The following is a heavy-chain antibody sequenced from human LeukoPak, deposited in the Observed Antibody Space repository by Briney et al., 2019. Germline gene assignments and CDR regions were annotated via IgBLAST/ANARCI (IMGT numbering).Heavy chain of an antibody. D-gene: IGHD2-2*02. CDR1: GYSFPNYW. Sequence: KAGESLKISCKGSGYSFPNYWIGWVRQMPGKGLEWMGIIYPGDSHTRYSPSFQDQVTISVDKSISTAYLQWSSLKVSDTAMYYCARGPYAYTSSATLGSYNWFDPWGQGSLVTVSS. CDR3: ARGPYAYTSSATLGSYNWFDP. CDR2: IYPGDSHT. J-gene: IGHJ5*02. V-gene: IGHV5-51*01.